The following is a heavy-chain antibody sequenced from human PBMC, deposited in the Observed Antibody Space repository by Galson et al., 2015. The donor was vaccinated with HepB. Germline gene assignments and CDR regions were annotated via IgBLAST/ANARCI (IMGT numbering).Heavy chain of an antibody. J-gene: IGHJ4*02. CDR3: ARGTVIGGLIEKILDY. CDR2: IWYDGSNE. V-gene: IGHV3-33*08. D-gene: IGHD3-16*01. CDR1: GFTVSNNY. Sequence: SLRLSCAASGFTVSNNYMSWVRQAPGKGLEWVALIWYDGSNEYYAESLKGRFTISRDNSKNTLYLQMNSLRVEDTATYYCARGTVIGGLIEKILDYWGQGTLVTVSS.